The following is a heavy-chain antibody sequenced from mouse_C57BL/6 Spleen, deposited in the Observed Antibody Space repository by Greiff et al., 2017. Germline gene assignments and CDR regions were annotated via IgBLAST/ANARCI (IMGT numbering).Heavy chain of an antibody. CDR2: LYPSDSDT. V-gene: IGHV1-74*01. Sequence: QVQLQQPGAELVKPGASVQVSCKASGYTFPSYWMHWVKQRPGQGLEWIGRLYPSDSDTNYNQKFQGKATLTVDKSSSAAYMRLSSLTSEDSAFYNCRRIYYDNKGDAYWGQGTLVTVSA. CDR1: GYTFPSYW. CDR3: RRIYYDNKGDAY. J-gene: IGHJ3*01. D-gene: IGHD2-1*01.